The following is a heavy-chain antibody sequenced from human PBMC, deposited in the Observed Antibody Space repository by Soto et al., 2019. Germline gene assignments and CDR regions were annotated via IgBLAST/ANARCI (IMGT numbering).Heavy chain of an antibody. Sequence: QVQLVESGGGVVQPGRSLRLSCAASGFPFSSYGMHWVRQAPGKGLEWVAVISYDGSNKDYADSVKGRFTISRDNSKNTLYLQMNRLRGEDTAVYYCARPGRDFWSGRYYFAYWGQGTLVTVSS. J-gene: IGHJ4*02. CDR2: ISYDGSNK. V-gene: IGHV3-30*03. CDR3: ARPGRDFWSGRYYFAY. CDR1: GFPFSSYG. D-gene: IGHD3-3*01.